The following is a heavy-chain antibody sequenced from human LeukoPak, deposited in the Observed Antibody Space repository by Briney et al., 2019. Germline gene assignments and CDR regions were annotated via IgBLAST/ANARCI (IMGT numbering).Heavy chain of an antibody. V-gene: IGHV3-23*01. D-gene: IGHD2-21*02. CDR3: AKSLRYRYGDWLAD. J-gene: IGHJ4*01. CDR1: AFTLSSYG. CDR2: ISGDGVST. Sequence: GGSLRLSCAVSAFTLSSYGMNWVRQAAGKGREWVSTISGDGVSTFHTDSVTGWFSIATDSSKNTVSLQMNRLRAEDTSLYYCAKSLRYRYGDWLADWGQGTLVTV.